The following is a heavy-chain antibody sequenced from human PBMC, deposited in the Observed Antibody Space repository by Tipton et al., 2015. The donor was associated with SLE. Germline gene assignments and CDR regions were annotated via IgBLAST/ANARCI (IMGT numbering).Heavy chain of an antibody. V-gene: IGHV4-61*01. Sequence: LRLSCTVSGGSISSGSYYWSWIRQPPGKGLEWIGYIYYSGSTNYNPSLKSRVTISVDTSKNQFSLKLSSVTAADTAVYYCARDWQQQRGWFDPWGQGTLVTVSS. CDR1: GGSISSGSYY. CDR3: ARDWQQQRGWFDP. D-gene: IGHD6-13*01. CDR2: IYYSGST. J-gene: IGHJ5*02.